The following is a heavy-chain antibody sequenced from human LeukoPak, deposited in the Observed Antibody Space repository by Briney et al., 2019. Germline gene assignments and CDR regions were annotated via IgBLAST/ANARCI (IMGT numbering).Heavy chain of an antibody. CDR2: INHSGST. V-gene: IGHV4-34*01. Sequence: SETLSLTCAVYGGSFSGYYWSWIRQPPGKGLEWIGEINHSGSTNYNPSLKSRVTISVDTSKNQFSLKLSSVTAADTAVYYCARAHDSSGYYSGVPIDYWGQGTLVTVS. J-gene: IGHJ4*02. CDR1: GGSFSGYY. CDR3: ARAHDSSGYYSGVPIDY. D-gene: IGHD3-22*01.